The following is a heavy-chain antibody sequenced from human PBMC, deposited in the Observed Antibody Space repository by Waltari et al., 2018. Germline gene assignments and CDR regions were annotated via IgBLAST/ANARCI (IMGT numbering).Heavy chain of an antibody. CDR1: GFTFSSYG. CDR3: AKDGGYYYDSSGYYCDY. J-gene: IGHJ4*02. Sequence: QVQLVESGGGVVQPGRSLRLSCAASGFTFSSYGMHWVRQAPGKGLEWVAVIWYDGSNKYYADSVKGRFTISRDNSKNTLYLQMNSLRAEDTAVYYCAKDGGYYYDSSGYYCDYWGQGTLVTVSS. CDR2: IWYDGSNK. V-gene: IGHV3-33*06. D-gene: IGHD3-22*01.